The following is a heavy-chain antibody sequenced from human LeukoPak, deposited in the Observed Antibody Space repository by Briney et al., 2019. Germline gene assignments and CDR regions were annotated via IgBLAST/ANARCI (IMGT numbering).Heavy chain of an antibody. CDR2: ILNDGSQE. CDR3: ARDDALGDNALDI. V-gene: IGHV3-33*01. J-gene: IGHJ3*02. CDR1: GFTFSSDG. D-gene: IGHD3-16*01. Sequence: HTGRSLRLSCAASGFTFSSDGMHWVRQAPGKGLEWVAVILNDGSQEKYADSVKGRFTISRDNSKNTLFLQMNSLRAEDTAVYYCARDDALGDNALDIWGQGTMVTVSS.